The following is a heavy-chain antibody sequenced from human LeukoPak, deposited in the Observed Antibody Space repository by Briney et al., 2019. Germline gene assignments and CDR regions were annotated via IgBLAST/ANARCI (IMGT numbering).Heavy chain of an antibody. V-gene: IGHV4-59*01. Sequence: SETLSLTCTVSGGSISSYYWTWIRQPPGRGLQWIGYVHYNGESNFNPSLNSRVIMSVDTSKNQFSLRLSSVTAADTAVYYSAKVGGTGHFDYWGQGTLVTVSS. CDR1: GGSISSYY. CDR3: AKVGGTGHFDY. J-gene: IGHJ4*02. CDR2: VHYNGES.